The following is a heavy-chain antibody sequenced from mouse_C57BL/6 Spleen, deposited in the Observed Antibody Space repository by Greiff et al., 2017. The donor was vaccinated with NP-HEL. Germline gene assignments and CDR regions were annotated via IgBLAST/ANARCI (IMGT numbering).Heavy chain of an antibody. CDR3: TRGVDDYEFAY. J-gene: IGHJ3*01. Sequence: QVQLQQSGAELVRPGASVTLSCKASGYTFTDYEMHWVKQTPVHGLEWIGAIDPETGGTAYNQKFKGKAILTADKSSSTAYMELRSLTSEDSAVYYCTRGVDDYEFAYWGQGTLVTVSA. CDR2: IDPETGGT. V-gene: IGHV1-15*01. CDR1: GYTFTDYE. D-gene: IGHD2-4*01.